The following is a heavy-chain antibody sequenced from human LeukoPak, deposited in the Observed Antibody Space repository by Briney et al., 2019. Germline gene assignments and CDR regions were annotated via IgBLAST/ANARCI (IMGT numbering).Heavy chain of an antibody. CDR1: GGSFSGYY. J-gene: IGHJ4*02. V-gene: IGHV4-59*01. Sequence: NTSETLSLTCAVYGGSFSGYYWSWIRQPPGKGLEWIGYIYYSGSTNYNPSLKSRVTISVDTSKNQFSLKLSSVTAADTAVYYCARTDYGSGRSIDYWGQGTLVTVSS. D-gene: IGHD3-10*01. CDR2: IYYSGST. CDR3: ARTDYGSGRSIDY.